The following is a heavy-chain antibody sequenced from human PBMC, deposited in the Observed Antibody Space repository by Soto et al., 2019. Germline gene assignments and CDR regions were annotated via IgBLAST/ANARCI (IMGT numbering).Heavy chain of an antibody. CDR3: ARIGLYSSSSFDY. CDR1: GGSISSSNW. D-gene: IGHD6-6*01. J-gene: IGHJ4*02. Sequence: ETLSLTCAVSGGSISSSNWWSLVRQPPGKGLEWIGEIYHSGSTNYNPSLKSRVTISVDKSKNQFSLKLSSVTAADTAVYYCARIGLYSSSSFDYWGQGTLVTVSS. V-gene: IGHV4-4*02. CDR2: IYHSGST.